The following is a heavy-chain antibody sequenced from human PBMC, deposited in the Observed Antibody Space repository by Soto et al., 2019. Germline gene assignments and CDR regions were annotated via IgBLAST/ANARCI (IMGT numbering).Heavy chain of an antibody. CDR1: GYSFTNYW. CDR3: ARLGPPSLGTQAFDI. V-gene: IGHV5-51*01. Sequence: HGESLKISCKGSGYSFTNYWIGWVRQMPGKGLEWMGIIFPGDSDTRYSPSFQGQVTISADKSISTAYLQWSSLKASDTATYYCARLGPPSLGTQAFDIWGQGTMVTVSS. D-gene: IGHD7-27*01. CDR2: IFPGDSDT. J-gene: IGHJ3*02.